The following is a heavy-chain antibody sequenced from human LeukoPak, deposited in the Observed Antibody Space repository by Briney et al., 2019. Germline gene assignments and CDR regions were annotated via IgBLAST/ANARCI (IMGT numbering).Heavy chain of an antibody. V-gene: IGHV3-15*01. D-gene: IGHD2-2*01. CDR3: TTDWSLHRGCSSTSCYAYSGYDEFVY. J-gene: IGHJ4*02. Sequence: PGGSLRLSCAASGFTFSNAWMSWVRQAPGKGLEWVGRIKSKTDGGTTDYAAPVKGRFTISRDGSKNTLYLQMNSLKTEDTAVYYCTTDWSLHRGCSSTSCYAYSGYDEFVYWGQGTLVTVSS. CDR1: GFTFSNAW. CDR2: IKSKTDGGTT.